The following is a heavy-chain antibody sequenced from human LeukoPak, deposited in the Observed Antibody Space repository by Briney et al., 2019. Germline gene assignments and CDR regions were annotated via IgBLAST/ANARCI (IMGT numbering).Heavy chain of an antibody. J-gene: IGHJ4*02. V-gene: IGHV4-59*01. CDR1: GGSISSYY. Sequence: PSETLSLTCTVSGGSISSYYWSWIRQPPGKGLEWIGYIYYSGSTNYNPSLKSRVTISVDTSKNQFSLRLSSVTAADTAVYYCARDQAHDFSSGLGYWGQGTLVTVSS. D-gene: IGHD3/OR15-3a*01. CDR3: ARDQAHDFSSGLGY. CDR2: IYYSGST.